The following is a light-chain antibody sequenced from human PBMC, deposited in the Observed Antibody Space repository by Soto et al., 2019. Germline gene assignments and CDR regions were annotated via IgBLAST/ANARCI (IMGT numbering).Light chain of an antibody. V-gene: IGKV3-15*01. CDR2: GVS. J-gene: IGKJ5*01. CDR3: QQYYSTPIT. CDR1: QFIPIH. Sequence: EIVLTQSPPTLSLSPGERATLSCRASQFIPIHLAWYQQKPGQPPRLLIYGVSTKASGIPARFSGSGSGTEFTLTISSLQAEDVAVYYCQQYYSTPITFGQGTRLEIK.